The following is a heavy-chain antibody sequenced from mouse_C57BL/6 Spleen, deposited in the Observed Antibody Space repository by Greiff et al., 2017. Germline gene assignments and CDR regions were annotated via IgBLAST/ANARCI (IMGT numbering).Heavy chain of an antibody. V-gene: IGHV1-50*01. CDR3: ARGAQFVDY. J-gene: IGHJ2*01. Sequence: VQLQQPGAELVKPGASVKLSCKASGYTFTSYWMQWVKQRPGQGLEWIGEIDPSDSYTNYNQKFKGKATLTVDTSSSTAYMQRSSLTSEDSAVYYCARGAQFVDYWGQGTTLTVSS. CDR1: GYTFTSYW. CDR2: IDPSDSYT.